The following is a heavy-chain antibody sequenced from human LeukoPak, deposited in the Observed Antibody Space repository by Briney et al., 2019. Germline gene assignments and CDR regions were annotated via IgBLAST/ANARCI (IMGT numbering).Heavy chain of an antibody. V-gene: IGHV6-1*01. CDR1: GDSVSSNSAA. J-gene: IGHJ4*02. CDR2: TYYRSKWYN. CDR3: ARERTDISRTFDY. D-gene: IGHD3-9*01. Sequence: SQTLSLTCAISGDSVSSNSAAWTWIRQSPSRGLEWLGRTYYRSKWYNDYAVSVKSRITINPDTSKNQFSLQLNSVTPEDTAVYYCARERTDISRTFDYWGQGTLVTVSP.